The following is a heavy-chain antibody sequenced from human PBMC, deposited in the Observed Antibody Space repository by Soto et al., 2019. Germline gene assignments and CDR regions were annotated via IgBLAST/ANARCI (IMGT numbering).Heavy chain of an antibody. Sequence: SETLSLTCTVTGVSISTYYWSWIRQPPGKGLEWIGYIYYSGSTYYNPSLKSRVTISVDTSKNQFSLKLSSVTAADTAVYYCARGRYYGSGPVSYWGQGTLVTVSS. D-gene: IGHD3-10*01. J-gene: IGHJ4*02. V-gene: IGHV4-59*06. CDR3: ARGRYYGSGPVSY. CDR2: IYYSGST. CDR1: GVSISTYY.